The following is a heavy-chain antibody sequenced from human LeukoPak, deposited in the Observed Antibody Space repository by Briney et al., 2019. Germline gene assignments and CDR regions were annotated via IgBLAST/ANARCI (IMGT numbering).Heavy chain of an antibody. J-gene: IGHJ4*02. Sequence: PGGSLRLSCAASGFTFSSYSMNWVRQAPGKGLEWVSSISSSSSYIYYADSVKGRFTISRDNAKNSLYLQMNSLTAEDTAVYYCARGAAALGYFDYWGQGTLVTVSS. CDR3: ARGAAALGYFDY. CDR1: GFTFSSYS. V-gene: IGHV3-21*01. CDR2: ISSSSSYI. D-gene: IGHD2-2*01.